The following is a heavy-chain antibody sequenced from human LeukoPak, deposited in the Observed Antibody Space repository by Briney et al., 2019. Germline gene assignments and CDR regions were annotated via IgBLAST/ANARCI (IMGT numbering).Heavy chain of an antibody. CDR1: GGSISSSSYY. V-gene: IGHV4-39*07. CDR3: ARDGIVGATNFDY. Sequence: SETLSLTCTVSGGSISSSSYYWGWIRQPPGKGLEWIGSIYYSGSTYYNPSLKSRVTISVDTSKNQFSLKLSSVTAADTAVYYCARDGIVGATNFDYWGQGTLVTVSS. CDR2: IYYSGST. D-gene: IGHD1-26*01. J-gene: IGHJ4*02.